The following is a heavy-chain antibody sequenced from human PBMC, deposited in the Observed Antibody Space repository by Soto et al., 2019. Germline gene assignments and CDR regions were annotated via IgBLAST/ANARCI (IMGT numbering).Heavy chain of an antibody. J-gene: IGHJ4*02. D-gene: IGHD6-19*01. Sequence: QVQLVQSGAEVKKPGASVKVSCKASGYTFTSYGITWVRQAPGQGLEWMGWISAYNGNTNYAQKLQGRVTMTTDTSTSTAYMELRSPGSADTAVYYCASDLKMGGSGWYTFDYWGQGTLVTVSS. CDR2: ISAYNGNT. V-gene: IGHV1-18*01. CDR1: GYTFTSYG. CDR3: ASDLKMGGSGWYTFDY.